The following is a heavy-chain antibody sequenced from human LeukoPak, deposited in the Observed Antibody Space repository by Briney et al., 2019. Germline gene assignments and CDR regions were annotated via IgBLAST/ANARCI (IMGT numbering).Heavy chain of an antibody. D-gene: IGHD2-8*02. Sequence: RGSLRLSCAASGFTFSSYTMNWVRQAPGKGLEWVSSISSSSSYIYYADSVKGRSTISRDNAKNSLYLQMNSLRAEDTAVYYCATYPTGRFEPWGQGTLVTVSS. CDR2: ISSSSSYI. J-gene: IGHJ5*02. V-gene: IGHV3-21*01. CDR1: GFTFSSYT. CDR3: ATYPTGRFEP.